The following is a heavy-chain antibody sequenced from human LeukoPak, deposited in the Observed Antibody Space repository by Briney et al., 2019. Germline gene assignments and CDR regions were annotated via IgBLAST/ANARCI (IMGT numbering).Heavy chain of an antibody. J-gene: IGHJ6*03. CDR2: IRYDGSNK. V-gene: IGHV3-30*02. CDR1: GFTFSSYG. CDR3: AKEAYGGNPYGYMDV. D-gene: IGHD4-23*01. Sequence: GGSLRLSCAAAGFTFSSYGTHWVRQAPGKGLEWVAFIRYDGSNKYYADSVKGRFTISRDNSKNTLYLQMNSLRAEDTAVYYCAKEAYGGNPYGYMDVWGKGTTVTVSS.